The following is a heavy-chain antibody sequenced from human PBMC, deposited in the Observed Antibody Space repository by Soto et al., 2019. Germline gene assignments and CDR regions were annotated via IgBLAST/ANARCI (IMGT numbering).Heavy chain of an antibody. D-gene: IGHD3-16*01. V-gene: IGHV3-53*05. CDR1: EFIVSNKH. CDR3: VGAAPGD. CDR2: LYTDDRT. J-gene: IGHJ4*02. Sequence: EVQLVETGGGLMQPGGSLRLSCAASEFIVSNKHMGWVRQAPGKGLESVSILYTDDRTYYADSVKGRFTISRDNSKNTVSLQMNGLRDEDTAMYYCVGAAPGDWGQGTPVTVSS.